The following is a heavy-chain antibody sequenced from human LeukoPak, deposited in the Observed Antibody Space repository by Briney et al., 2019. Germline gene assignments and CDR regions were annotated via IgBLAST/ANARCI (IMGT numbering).Heavy chain of an antibody. CDR3: ARDYCGGDCFPDY. CDR2: INPNSGDT. CDR1: GYTFTGYY. J-gene: IGHJ4*02. V-gene: IGHV1-2*06. D-gene: IGHD2-21*02. Sequence: VASVQFSCQASGYTFTGYYVHWVRQAPGQGLEWMGRINPNSGDTNYAQKFQGRVTMTRDTSISTAYMELSRLRSDDTAVYYCARDYCGGDCFPDYWGQGTLVTVSS.